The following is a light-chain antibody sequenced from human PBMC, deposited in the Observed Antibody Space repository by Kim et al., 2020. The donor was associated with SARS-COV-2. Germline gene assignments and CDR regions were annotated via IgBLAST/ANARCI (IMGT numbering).Light chain of an antibody. V-gene: IGKV1-39*01. CDR1: QAINNY. CDR2: AAS. CDR3: QQSHNTPWR. Sequence: DIQMTQSPSTLSASVGDRVTITCRTSQAINNYLNWYQQKPGRAPKLLIFAASTLHSGVPSRFSGSGSGTQFILTITNLQHEDFADYYCQQSHNTPWRFGQGTKLEI. J-gene: IGKJ2*04.